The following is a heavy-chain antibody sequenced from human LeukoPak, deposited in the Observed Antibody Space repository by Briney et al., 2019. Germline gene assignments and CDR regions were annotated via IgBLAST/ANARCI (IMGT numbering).Heavy chain of an antibody. Sequence: GGSLRLSCAASGFTFSSYSMNWVRQAPGKGLEWVSSISSSSSYIYYADSVKGRFTISRDNAKNSLYLQMNSLRAEDTAVYYCATLAVAGPGFDYWGQGTLVTVSS. D-gene: IGHD6-19*01. CDR2: ISSSSSYI. CDR3: ATLAVAGPGFDY. V-gene: IGHV3-21*01. J-gene: IGHJ4*02. CDR1: GFTFSSYS.